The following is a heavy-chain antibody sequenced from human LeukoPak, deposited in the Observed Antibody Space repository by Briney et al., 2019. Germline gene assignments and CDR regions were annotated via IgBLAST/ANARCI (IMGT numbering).Heavy chain of an antibody. V-gene: IGHV1-18*01. CDR1: GGTFSSYA. Sequence: ASVKVSCKASGGTFSSYAISWVRQAPGQGLEWMGWISAYNGNTNYAQKLQGRVTMTTDTSTSTAYMEVRSLRSDDTAVYYCARNRDGYNSDWGQGTLVTVSS. J-gene: IGHJ4*02. CDR2: ISAYNGNT. CDR3: ARNRDGYNSD. D-gene: IGHD5-24*01.